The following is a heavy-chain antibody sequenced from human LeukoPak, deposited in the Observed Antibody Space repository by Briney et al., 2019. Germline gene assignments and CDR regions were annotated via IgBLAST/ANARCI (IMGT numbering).Heavy chain of an antibody. Sequence: GASVKVSCKASAYTLSGYYMHWVRQAPGQGLEWMGWINPKSGVTNYAQKFQGRVTMTWDTSINTTFMELSRLRADDTAVYYCARRIAVAGSPVYYVDYWGQGTLVTVSS. D-gene: IGHD6-19*01. J-gene: IGHJ4*02. CDR3: ARRIAVAGSPVYYVDY. V-gene: IGHV1-2*02. CDR1: AYTLSGYY. CDR2: INPKSGVT.